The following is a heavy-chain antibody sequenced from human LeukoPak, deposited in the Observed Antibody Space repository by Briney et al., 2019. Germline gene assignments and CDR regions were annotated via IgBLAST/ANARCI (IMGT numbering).Heavy chain of an antibody. J-gene: IGHJ6*02. D-gene: IGHD2-2*01. CDR1: GFTFSDYY. Sequence: KPGGSLRLSCAASGFTFSDYYMSWIRQAPGKGLEWVSYISSSSSYTNYADSVKGRFTISRDNAKNSLYLQMNSLRAEDTAVYYRATDKSYSSSTSCYVSYYGMDVWGQGTTVTVSS. V-gene: IGHV3-11*05. CDR3: ATDKSYSSSTSCYVSYYGMDV. CDR2: ISSSSSYT.